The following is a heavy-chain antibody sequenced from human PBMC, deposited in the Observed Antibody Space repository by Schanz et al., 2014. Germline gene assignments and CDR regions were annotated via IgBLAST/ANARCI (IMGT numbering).Heavy chain of an antibody. CDR2: ISSSSGTI. Sequence: EVQVLESGEGLVEAGGSLRLSCVASGFTFSNYGMNWVRQAPEKGLEWVSYISSSSGTIYYADSVKGRFTISRDNAKNLLYLQMNSLTAEDTAVYYCARGVRIDYWGQGTLVTDSS. V-gene: IGHV3-48*01. J-gene: IGHJ4*02. D-gene: IGHD3-3*01. CDR1: GFTFSNYG. CDR3: ARGVRIDY.